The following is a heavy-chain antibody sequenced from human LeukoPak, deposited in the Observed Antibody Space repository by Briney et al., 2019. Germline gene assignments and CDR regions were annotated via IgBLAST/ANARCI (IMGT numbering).Heavy chain of an antibody. V-gene: IGHV4-34*01. CDR2: INHSGST. Sequence: SETLSLTCAVYGGAFRGYYWSGIRQPPGKALEWIGEINHSGSTNYNPSLKSRVTISVDTSKNQFSLKLSSVTAADTAVYYCARGIIGYSSSWYSGGSYFDYWGQGTLVTVSS. D-gene: IGHD6-13*01. CDR3: ARGIIGYSSSWYSGGSYFDY. J-gene: IGHJ4*02. CDR1: GGAFRGYY.